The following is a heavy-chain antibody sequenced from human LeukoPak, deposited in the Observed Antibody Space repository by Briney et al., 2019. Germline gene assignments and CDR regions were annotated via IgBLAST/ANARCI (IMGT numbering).Heavy chain of an antibody. D-gene: IGHD3-22*01. CDR2: IIPILGIA. J-gene: IGHJ3*02. V-gene: IGHV1-69*04. CDR1: GGTFSSYA. CDR3: ARGYYDSSGYYTPSTGDAFDI. Sequence: SMKVSCKASGGTFSSYAISWVRQAPGQGLEWMGRIIPILGIANYAQKFQGRVTITADKSTSTAYMELSSLRSEDTAVYYCARGYYDSSGYYTPSTGDAFDIWGRGTMVTVSS.